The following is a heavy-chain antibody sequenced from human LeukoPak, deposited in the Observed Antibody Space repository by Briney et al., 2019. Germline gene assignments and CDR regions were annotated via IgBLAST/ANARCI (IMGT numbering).Heavy chain of an antibody. CDR3: ARKTNGGNLAFDY. J-gene: IGHJ4*02. CDR1: GGSISSYY. Sequence: PSETLSLTCTVSGGSISSYYWNWIRQPPGKGLEWIGYISYSGSTNYNASLKSRVTMAVDTSKNQFSLKVRSVTAADTAVYYCARKTNGGNLAFDYWGQGTLVTVSS. CDR2: ISYSGST. D-gene: IGHD4-23*01. V-gene: IGHV4-59*13.